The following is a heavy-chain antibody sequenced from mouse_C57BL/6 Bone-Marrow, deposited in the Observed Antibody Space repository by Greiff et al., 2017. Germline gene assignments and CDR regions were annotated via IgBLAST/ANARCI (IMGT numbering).Heavy chain of an antibody. Sequence: VQLQQSGAELVRPGASVKLSCKASGYTFTDYYINWVKQRPGQGLEWIARIYPGSGNTYYNEKFKGKATLTAEKSSSTAYMQLSSLTSEDSAVYFCASWGRLWVRRGGYYYAMDYWGQGTSVTVSS. CDR1: GYTFTDYY. J-gene: IGHJ4*01. CDR3: ASWGRLWVRRGGYYYAMDY. V-gene: IGHV1-76*01. CDR2: IYPGSGNT. D-gene: IGHD2-14*01.